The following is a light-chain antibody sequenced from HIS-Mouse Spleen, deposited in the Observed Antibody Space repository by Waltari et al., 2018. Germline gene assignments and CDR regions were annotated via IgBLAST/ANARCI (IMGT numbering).Light chain of an antibody. CDR2: EGS. V-gene: IGLV2-23*01. CDR1: SSDVGSYNL. Sequence: QSALTQPASVSGSPGQSIPIPCTGTSSDVGSYNLVSWYQKHPGKAPKLMIYEGSKRPSGVSNRFSGSKSGNTASLTISGLQAEDEADYYCCSYAGSNVFGTGTKVTVL. CDR3: CSYAGSNV. J-gene: IGLJ1*01.